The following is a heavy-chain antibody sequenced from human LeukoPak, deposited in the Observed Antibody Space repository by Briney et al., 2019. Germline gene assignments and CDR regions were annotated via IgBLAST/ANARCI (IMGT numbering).Heavy chain of an antibody. CDR3: ARDQKFDAFDI. CDR2: ISSSSSYI. J-gene: IGHJ3*02. V-gene: IGHV3-21*01. CDR1: GFTFSSYS. Sequence: PGGSLRLSCADSGFTFSSYSMNWVRQAPGKGLEWVSSISSSSSYIYYADSVKGRFTISRDNAKNSLYLQMNSLRAEDTAVYYCARDQKFDAFDIWGQGTMVTVSS.